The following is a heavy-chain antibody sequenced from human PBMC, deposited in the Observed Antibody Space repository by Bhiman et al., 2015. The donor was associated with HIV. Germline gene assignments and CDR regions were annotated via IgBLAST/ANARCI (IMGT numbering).Heavy chain of an antibody. CDR3: AKDRGGAVGVTTD. CDR2: VSWNSGTI. J-gene: IGHJ4*02. V-gene: IGHV3-9*01. Sequence: EVQLVESGGGLVQPGRSLRLSCAASGFTFDNYAMHWVRQAPGKGLEWVSGVSWNSGTIDYADSVKGRFTISRDNTKNSLYLQMNSLRAEDTALYHCAKDRGGAVGVTTDWGQGTLVTVSS. CDR1: GFTFDNYA. D-gene: IGHD1-26*01.